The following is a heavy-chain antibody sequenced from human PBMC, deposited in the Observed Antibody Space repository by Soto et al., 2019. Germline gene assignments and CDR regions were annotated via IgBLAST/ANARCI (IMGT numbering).Heavy chain of an antibody. V-gene: IGHV1-18*01. Sequence: EASVKVSCKASGYTFTSYGISWVRQAPGQGLEWMGWISAYNGNTNYAQKLQGRVTMTTDTSTSTAYMELRSLRSDDTAVYYWAREDYSMGGEYGMDVWGQGTTVTVS. J-gene: IGHJ6*02. CDR3: AREDYSMGGEYGMDV. CDR1: GYTFTSYG. D-gene: IGHD2-21*01. CDR2: ISAYNGNT.